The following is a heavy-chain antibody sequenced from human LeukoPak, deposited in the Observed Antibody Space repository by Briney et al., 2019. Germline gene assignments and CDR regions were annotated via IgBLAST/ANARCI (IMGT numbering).Heavy chain of an antibody. Sequence: GGSLRLSCAASGFTFSTYAMTWVRQAPGKGLEWVSTFGSGGGTYYADSVRGRFTIPKDNSKNTLYLQLNSMGAEDTALYYCAKGGSGWYRSHFDYWGQGTLVTVSS. D-gene: IGHD6-19*01. CDR3: AKGGSGWYRSHFDY. V-gene: IGHV3-23*01. CDR1: GFTFSTYA. CDR2: FGSGGGT. J-gene: IGHJ4*02.